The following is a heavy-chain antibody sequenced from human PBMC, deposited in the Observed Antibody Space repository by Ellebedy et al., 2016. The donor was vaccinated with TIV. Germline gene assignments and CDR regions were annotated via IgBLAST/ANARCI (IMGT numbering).Heavy chain of an antibody. V-gene: IGHV3-23*01. Sequence: GESLKISCAASGFTFSNYAMSWVRQAPGQGLEWVSAISRSGGSTYYAGSVKGRFTISRDNSKDTLYLQMNSLRAEDTAVYYCANVYSSTSADSWGQGTLVTVSS. CDR2: ISRSGGST. CDR3: ANVYSSTSADS. CDR1: GFTFSNYA. J-gene: IGHJ4*02. D-gene: IGHD6-13*01.